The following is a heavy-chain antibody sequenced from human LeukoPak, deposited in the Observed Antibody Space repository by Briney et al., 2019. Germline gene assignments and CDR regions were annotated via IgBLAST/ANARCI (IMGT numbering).Heavy chain of an antibody. Sequence: GGSLRLSCAASGFTFSSYEMNWVRQAPGKGLEWVSYISSSGSTIYYADSVKGRFTISRDNSKNTLYLQMGSLRAEDMAVYYCARDKWELKGAFDYWGQGTLVTVSS. J-gene: IGHJ4*02. CDR3: ARDKWELKGAFDY. V-gene: IGHV3-48*03. CDR1: GFTFSSYE. D-gene: IGHD1-26*01. CDR2: ISSSGSTI.